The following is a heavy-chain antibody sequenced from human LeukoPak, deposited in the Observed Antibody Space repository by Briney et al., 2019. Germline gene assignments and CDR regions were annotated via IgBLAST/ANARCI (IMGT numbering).Heavy chain of an antibody. CDR1: GFTFSSYA. J-gene: IGHJ5*02. V-gene: IGHV3-23*01. CDR2: ISGSGGST. D-gene: IGHD6-6*01. Sequence: GGSLRLSCAASGFTFSSYAMSWVRQAPGKGLEWVSAISGSGGSTYYADSVKGRFTISRDNSKNTLYLQMNSLRAEDTAVYYCAKDRSQLVASDWFDPWGQGTLVTVSS. CDR3: AKDRSQLVASDWFDP.